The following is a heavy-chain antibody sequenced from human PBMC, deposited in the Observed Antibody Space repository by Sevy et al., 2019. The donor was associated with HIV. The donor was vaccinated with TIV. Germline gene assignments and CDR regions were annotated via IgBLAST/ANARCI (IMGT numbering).Heavy chain of an antibody. V-gene: IGHV3-48*03. Sequence: GGSLRLSCAASGFSISTYAMNWVRQAPGKGLEWVSFITSSGSTKHYSDSVRGRFTISRDNAKYSLSLQMNSLRAEDTAIYYCARDLPPSATTVAHFDYWGQGTLVTVSS. CDR2: ITSSGSTK. CDR1: GFSISTYA. J-gene: IGHJ4*02. D-gene: IGHD4-17*01. CDR3: ARDLPPSATTVAHFDY.